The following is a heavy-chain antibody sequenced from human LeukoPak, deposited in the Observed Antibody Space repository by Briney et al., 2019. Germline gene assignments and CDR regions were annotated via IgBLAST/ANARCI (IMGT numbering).Heavy chain of an antibody. CDR1: GYTFTNYW. Sequence: GESLKISCKGSGYTFTNYWIGWVRQMPGKGLEWMGIIYPGDSGTRYSPSFQGQVTISADKSISTAYLQWSSLKASDTAMYYCARIPGAVTTPFDSWGQGTLVTVSP. CDR3: ARIPGAVTTPFDS. D-gene: IGHD4-17*01. V-gene: IGHV5-51*01. J-gene: IGHJ4*02. CDR2: IYPGDSGT.